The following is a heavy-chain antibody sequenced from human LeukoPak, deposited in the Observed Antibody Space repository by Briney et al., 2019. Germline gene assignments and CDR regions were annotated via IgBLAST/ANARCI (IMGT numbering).Heavy chain of an antibody. CDR1: GGSISNYY. CDR2: IYTSGTT. D-gene: IGHD6-6*01. J-gene: IGHJ4*02. Sequence: SETLSLTCTVSGGSISNYYWSWIRQPPGKGLEWIGYIYTSGTTNYNPSLKSRVTISVDTSKNQFSLRLSSVTAADTAVYYSARQYSSSSFFDYWGQGTLVTVSS. CDR3: ARQYSSSSFFDY. V-gene: IGHV4-4*09.